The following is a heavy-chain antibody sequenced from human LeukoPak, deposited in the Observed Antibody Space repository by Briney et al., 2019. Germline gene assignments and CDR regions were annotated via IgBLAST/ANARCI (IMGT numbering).Heavy chain of an antibody. V-gene: IGHV4-31*03. J-gene: IGHJ4*02. D-gene: IGHD5-18*01. CDR2: IYYSGST. CDR3: AREEGYSYGLDY. Sequence: SETLSLTCTVSGGSISSGGYYWSWIRQHPGRGLEWIGYIYYSGSTHYNPSLKSRVTISVDTSKNQFSLKLSSVTAADTAVYYCAREEGYSYGLDYWGQGTLVTVSS. CDR1: GGSISSGGYY.